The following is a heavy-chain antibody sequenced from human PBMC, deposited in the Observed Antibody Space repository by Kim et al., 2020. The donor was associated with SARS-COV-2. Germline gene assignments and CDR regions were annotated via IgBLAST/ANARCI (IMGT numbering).Heavy chain of an antibody. V-gene: IGHV1-8*01. D-gene: IGHD3-22*01. J-gene: IGHJ4*02. CDR1: GYTFTSYD. CDR3: ARGGFNYYDSSGYVITHRNSPLGY. CDR2: MNPNSGNT. Sequence: ASVKVSCKASGYTFTSYDINWVRQATGQGLEWMGWMNPNSGNTGYAQKFQGRVTMTRNTSISTAYMELSSLRSEDTAVYYCARGGFNYYDSSGYVITHRNSPLGYWGQGTLVTVSS.